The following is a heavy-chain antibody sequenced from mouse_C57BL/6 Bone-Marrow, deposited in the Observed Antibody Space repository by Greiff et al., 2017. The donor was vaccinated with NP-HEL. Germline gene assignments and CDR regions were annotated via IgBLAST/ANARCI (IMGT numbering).Heavy chain of an antibody. J-gene: IGHJ1*03. CDR3: ARVIYYYGSSYSWYFDV. CDR2: IYPGDGDT. CDR1: GYAFSSSW. D-gene: IGHD1-1*01. Sequence: QVQLQQSGPELVKPGASVKISCKASGYAFSSSWMNWVKQRPGKGLEWIGRIYPGDGDTNYNGKFKGKATLTADKSSSTAYMQLSSLTSEDSAVYFCARVIYYYGSSYSWYFDVWGTGTTVTVSS. V-gene: IGHV1-82*01.